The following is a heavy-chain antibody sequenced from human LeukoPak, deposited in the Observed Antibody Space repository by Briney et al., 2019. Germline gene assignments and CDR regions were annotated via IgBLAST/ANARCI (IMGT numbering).Heavy chain of an antibody. V-gene: IGHV1-18*01. CDR1: GYTFTNFG. Sequence: ASVKVSFKASGYTFTNFGISWVRQAPGQGLEWMGWISAYNVNTNYAQKLQGRVTMTTDTSTNTAYMELRNLRSDDTAVFYCARGNYYESGNYYYYYFDFWGQGTLVTVSS. J-gene: IGHJ4*02. CDR2: ISAYNVNT. CDR3: ARGNYYESGNYYYYYFDF. D-gene: IGHD3-22*01.